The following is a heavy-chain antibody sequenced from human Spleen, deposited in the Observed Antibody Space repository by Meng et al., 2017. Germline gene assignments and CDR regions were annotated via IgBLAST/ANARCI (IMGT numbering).Heavy chain of an antibody. J-gene: IGHJ6*02. CDR1: GYTFSSYD. CDR2: MNPNSGNT. Sequence: ASVKVSCKASGYTFSSYDINWVRQATGQGLEWMGWMNPNSGNTGYAQKFQGRVTMTRNTSISTAYMELSSLRSEDKAVYYCAGERIAVTQGSYYFDGMDVWGQGTTVTVSS. V-gene: IGHV1-8*01. CDR3: AGERIAVTQGSYYFDGMDV. D-gene: IGHD4-17*01.